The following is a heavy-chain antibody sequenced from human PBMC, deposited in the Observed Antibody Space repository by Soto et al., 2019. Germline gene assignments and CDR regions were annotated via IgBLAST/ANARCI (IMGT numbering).Heavy chain of an antibody. CDR2: ISGSGGST. D-gene: IGHD6-19*01. J-gene: IGHJ4*02. CDR3: AKEMYGSCWYYDY. Sequence: EVQLLESGGGLVQPGGSLRLSCAASGFTFSSYAMSWVRQAPGKGLERVSAISGSGGSTYYADSVQGRFTISRDNAKNTLYLHMNTLRAEDTAVYYCAKEMYGSCWYYDYWGQGTLVTVSS. CDR1: GFTFSSYA. V-gene: IGHV3-23*01.